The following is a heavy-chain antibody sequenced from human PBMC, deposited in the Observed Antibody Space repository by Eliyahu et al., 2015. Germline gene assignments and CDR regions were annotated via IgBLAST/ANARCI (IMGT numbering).Heavy chain of an antibody. V-gene: IGHV3-15*01. CDR2: XKSKXDGGTT. CDR1: GFTFSNAW. CDR3: TTGVDIVVVVAAGAEYFQH. Sequence: EVQLVESGGGLVKPGGSLRLSCAASGFTFSNAWMSWVRQAPGKGLEXVGRXKSKXDGGTTDYAAPVKGRFTIXRDDSKNKLYLQMNSLKTEDTAVYYCTTGVDIVVVVAAGAEYFQHWGQGTLVTVSS. D-gene: IGHD2-15*01. J-gene: IGHJ1*01.